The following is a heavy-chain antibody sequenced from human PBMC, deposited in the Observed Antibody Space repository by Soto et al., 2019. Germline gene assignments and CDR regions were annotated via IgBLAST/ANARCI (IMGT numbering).Heavy chain of an antibody. Sequence: GESLKTSCKGSGYSFNTYWIGWVRQMPGKGLEWMGVIYPDDSDIRYSPSFQGQVTISADKSISTAYLQWSSLKASDSGIYYCARRTGLLYSDWGQGTLVTVSS. CDR3: ARRTGLLYSD. J-gene: IGHJ4*02. CDR1: GYSFNTYW. D-gene: IGHD2-21*01. V-gene: IGHV5-51*01. CDR2: IYPDDSDI.